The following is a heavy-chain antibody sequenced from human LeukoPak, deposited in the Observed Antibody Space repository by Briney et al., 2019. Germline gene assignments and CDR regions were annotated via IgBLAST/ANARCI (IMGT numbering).Heavy chain of an antibody. CDR1: GGSFSGYY. CDR2: INHSGST. D-gene: IGHD6-13*01. CDR3: ARVSTSSWYSFDD. V-gene: IGHV4-34*01. J-gene: IGHJ4*02. Sequence: SETLSLTCAVYGGSFSGYYWTWLRQPPGKGLEWIGEINHSGSTNYNPSLKSRVTISTDPSKKQFSLNLSSVTAADTAVYYCARVSTSSWYSFDDWGQGTLVTVSS.